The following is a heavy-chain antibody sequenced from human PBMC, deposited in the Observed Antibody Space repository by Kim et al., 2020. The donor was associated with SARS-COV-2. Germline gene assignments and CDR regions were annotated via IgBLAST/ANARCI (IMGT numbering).Heavy chain of an antibody. CDR2: ISGGGDST. J-gene: IGHJ4*02. V-gene: IGHV3-23*01. D-gene: IGHD5-12*01. Sequence: GGSLRLSCAASGFTFSSYAMSWVRQAPGKGLDWVSAISGGGDSTYYADSVKGRFTISRDNSKNTLYLQMNSLRAEDTAVYYCAKGNIVATEDYWGQGTLVTVSS. CDR1: GFTFSSYA. CDR3: AKGNIVATEDY.